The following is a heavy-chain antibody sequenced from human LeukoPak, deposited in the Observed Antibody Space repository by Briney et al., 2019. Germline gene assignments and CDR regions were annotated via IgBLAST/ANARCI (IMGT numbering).Heavy chain of an antibody. Sequence: GSLRLSFTVSGVPVSSNSMSWVRQAPGKGLEWVSFIYSDNTHYSDSVKGRFIISRDNSKNTLYLQMNSLRAEDTAVYYCAELGITMIGGVWGKGTTVTISS. J-gene: IGHJ6*04. CDR2: IYSDNT. V-gene: IGHV3-53*01. CDR3: AELGITMIGGV. CDR1: GVPVSSNS. D-gene: IGHD3-10*02.